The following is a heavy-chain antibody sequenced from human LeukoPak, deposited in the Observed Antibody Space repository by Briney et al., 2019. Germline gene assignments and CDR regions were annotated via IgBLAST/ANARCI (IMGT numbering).Heavy chain of an antibody. Sequence: PSETLSLTCTVSGGSISSYYWSWIRQPPGKGLEWIGYIYYSGSTNYNPSLKSRVTISVDTSKNQFSLKLSSVTAADTAVYYCAREGTGYYGSGSSSFDYWGQGTLVTVSS. CDR3: AREGTGYYGSGSSSFDY. V-gene: IGHV4-59*01. CDR1: GGSISSYY. CDR2: IYYSGST. D-gene: IGHD3-10*01. J-gene: IGHJ4*02.